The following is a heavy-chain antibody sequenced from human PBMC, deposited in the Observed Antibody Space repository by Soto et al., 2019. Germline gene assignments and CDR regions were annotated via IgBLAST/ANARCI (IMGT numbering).Heavy chain of an antibody. J-gene: IGHJ5*02. V-gene: IGHV3-21*01. CDR3: ARDVETSMDGLNYFDP. CDR2: ISSSGSYI. Sequence: PGGSLRLSCAASGFPFSSYTMNLVRQAPGKGLEWVSSISSSGSYIHYADSVKGRFTISRDNAKNSLFLQMDSLRAEDTAVYYCARDVETSMDGLNYFDPWGQGTLVTVSS. D-gene: IGHD5-18*01. CDR1: GFPFSSYT.